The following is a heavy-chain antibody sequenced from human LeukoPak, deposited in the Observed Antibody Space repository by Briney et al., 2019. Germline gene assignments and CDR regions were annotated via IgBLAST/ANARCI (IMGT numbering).Heavy chain of an antibody. CDR1: GYTFTSYD. Sequence: ASVKVSCKASGYTFTSYDINWVRQATGQGLEWMGWMNPNSGNTGYAQKFQGRVTMTRNTSISTAYMELSSLRSEDTAVYYCARGGPKQLGVPEYYMDVWGKGTTDTVSS. CDR3: ARGGPKQLGVPEYYMDV. CDR2: MNPNSGNT. V-gene: IGHV1-8*01. J-gene: IGHJ6*03. D-gene: IGHD6-6*01.